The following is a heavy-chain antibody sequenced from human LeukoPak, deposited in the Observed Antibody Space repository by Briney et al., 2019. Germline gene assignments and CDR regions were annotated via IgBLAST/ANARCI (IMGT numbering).Heavy chain of an antibody. CDR2: VNNNGGIT. Sequence: GGSLRLSCVASGFTFSSYTMHWVRQAPGKGLEYVSGVNNNGGITSYANSVKGRFTISRDISKNTLYLEMGRLRTEDMAVYYCARGYYDFWSGYLYYFDSWGQGTLVPVSS. D-gene: IGHD3-3*01. CDR3: ARGYYDFWSGYLYYFDS. V-gene: IGHV3-64*01. CDR1: GFTFSSYT. J-gene: IGHJ4*02.